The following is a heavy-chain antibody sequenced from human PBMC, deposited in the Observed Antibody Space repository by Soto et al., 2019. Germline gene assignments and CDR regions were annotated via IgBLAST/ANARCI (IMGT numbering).Heavy chain of an antibody. CDR3: ARDRRGYSYGSPVGY. Sequence: SVKVACKSPVYTLTSYGISLVRQAPGQGLEWMGWISAYNGNTNYAQKLQGRVTMTTDTSTSTAYMELRRLRSDDTAVYYCARDRRGYSYGSPVGYWGQGTLVTVSS. CDR2: ISAYNGNT. J-gene: IGHJ4*02. D-gene: IGHD5-18*01. V-gene: IGHV1-18*01. CDR1: VYTLTSYG.